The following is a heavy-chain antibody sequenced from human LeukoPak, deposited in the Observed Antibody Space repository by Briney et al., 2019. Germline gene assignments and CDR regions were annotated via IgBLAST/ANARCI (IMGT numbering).Heavy chain of an antibody. CDR1: GGSISSYY. Sequence: SXXLSLTCTVSGGSISSYYWSWLRQPPGKGVEWVGYIYYSGSTNYNPSLKSPVTISVDTSQNQFSLKLSSVTAADTAVYYCAVSGGSYNLVWGQGTLVTVSS. D-gene: IGHD1-26*01. J-gene: IGHJ4*02. CDR3: AVSGGSYNLV. CDR2: IYYSGST. V-gene: IGHV4-59*01.